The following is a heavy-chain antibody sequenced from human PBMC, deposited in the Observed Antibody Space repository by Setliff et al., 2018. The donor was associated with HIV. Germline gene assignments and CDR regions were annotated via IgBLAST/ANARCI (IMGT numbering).Heavy chain of an antibody. V-gene: IGHV3-7*03. CDR2: IKQDGSDM. D-gene: IGHD2-2*01. Sequence: GGSLRLSCVASGLPFYNYWMTWLRRAPGRGLEWVANIKQDGSDMHYIDSVKGRFTISRDNAKNSLFLQMNSLGVEDTAFYYCARGSCSSASCSIDCWGQGTLVTVSS. CDR1: GLPFYNYW. J-gene: IGHJ4*02. CDR3: ARGSCSSASCSIDC.